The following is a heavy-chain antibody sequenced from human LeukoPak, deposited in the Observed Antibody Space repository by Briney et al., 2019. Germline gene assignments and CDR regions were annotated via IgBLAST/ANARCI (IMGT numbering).Heavy chain of an antibody. J-gene: IGHJ5*02. CDR1: GYTFTDYY. D-gene: IGHD6-13*01. CDR2: INPKSGGT. CDR3: AKDLRYSSSWSSGWFDP. Sequence: ASVKVSCKASGYTFTDYYLHWVRQAPGQGLQWMGWINPKSGGTSYAQMFQGRVTMTRDTSISTAYMELSRLRSGDTAVYYCAKDLRYSSSWSSGWFDPWGQGTLVTVSS. V-gene: IGHV1-2*02.